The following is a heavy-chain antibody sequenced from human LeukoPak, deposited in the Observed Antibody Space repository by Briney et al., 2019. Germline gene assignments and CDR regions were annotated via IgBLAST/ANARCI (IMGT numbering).Heavy chain of an antibody. CDR3: AREVFLTHSNYVWFDP. J-gene: IGHJ5*02. CDR1: GGSISSGSYY. CDR2: IYTSGST. V-gene: IGHV4-61*02. Sequence: KASETLSLTCTVSGGSISSGSYYWSWIRQPAGKGLEWIGRIYTSGSTNYNPSLKSRVTISVDTSKNQFSLKLSSVTAADTAVYYCAREVFLTHSNYVWFDPWGQGTLVTVSS. D-gene: IGHD4-11*01.